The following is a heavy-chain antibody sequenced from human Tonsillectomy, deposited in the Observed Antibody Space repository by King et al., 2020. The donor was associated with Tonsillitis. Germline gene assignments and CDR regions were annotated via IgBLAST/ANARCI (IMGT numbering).Heavy chain of an antibody. V-gene: IGHV3-7*01. Sequence: VQLVESGGGLVQPGGSLRLSCAASGFTFSSSWMSWVRQAPGKGLEWLANIQQHGSEKYYVDSVKGRFTISRDNAKNSLYLQMNSLRAEDTAVYYCARALTSGWSFDYWGQGTLVTVSS. J-gene: IGHJ4*02. CDR3: ARALTSGWSFDY. CDR2: IQQHGSEK. D-gene: IGHD3-10*01. CDR1: GFTFSSSW.